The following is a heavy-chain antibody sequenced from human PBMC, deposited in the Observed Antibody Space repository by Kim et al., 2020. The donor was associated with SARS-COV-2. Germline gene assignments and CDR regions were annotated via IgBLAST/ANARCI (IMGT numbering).Heavy chain of an antibody. CDR2: IWYDGSNK. CDR1: GFTFSSYG. CDR3: ARDGEPYYYDSSGYFDY. Sequence: GGSLRLSCAASGFTFSSYGMHWVRQAPGKGLEWVAVIWYDGSNKYYADSVKGRFTISRDNSKNTLYLQMNSLRAEDTAVYYCARDGEPYYYDSSGYFDYWGQGTLVTVSS. D-gene: IGHD3-22*01. V-gene: IGHV3-33*01. J-gene: IGHJ4*02.